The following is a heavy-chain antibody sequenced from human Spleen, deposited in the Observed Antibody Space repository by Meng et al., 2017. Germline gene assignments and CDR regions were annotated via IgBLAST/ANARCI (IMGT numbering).Heavy chain of an antibody. J-gene: IGHJ4*02. Sequence: QVPLHEWVPGLVKPSATLSLSCFVSCGSISSIDWGSWVLQRPGKGLEWMGEIYHGWDTNYNPSLKSRVTIAIDKSKNQFSLKLSSVTAADTAVYYCASWIYSCGWQWGQGALVTVSS. CDR3: ASWIYSCGWQ. V-gene: IGHV4/OR15-8*02. D-gene: IGHD6-19*01. CDR2: IYHGWDT. CDR1: CGSISSIDW.